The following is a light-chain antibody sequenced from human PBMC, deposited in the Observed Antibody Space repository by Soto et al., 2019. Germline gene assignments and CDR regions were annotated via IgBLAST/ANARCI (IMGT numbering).Light chain of an antibody. V-gene: IGKV1-39*01. J-gene: IGKJ3*01. Sequence: DIQMTHSPSSLSASVGARVTITCRASQSIRNHLNWYQLTPGKAPKVLIYAASTLQGGVPSRFSGSGSGTDLSLTINSLQPEDFATYYGQQSFSAPLTFGPGTKVDIK. CDR2: AAS. CDR1: QSIRNH. CDR3: QQSFSAPLT.